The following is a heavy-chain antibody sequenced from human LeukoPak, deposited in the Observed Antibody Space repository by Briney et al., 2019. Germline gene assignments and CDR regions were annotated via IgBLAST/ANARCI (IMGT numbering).Heavy chain of an antibody. D-gene: IGHD3-9*01. V-gene: IGHV3-30*02. Sequence: PGGSLRLSCAASGFTFSSYGMHWVRQAPGKGLEWVAFIRYDGSNKYYADSVKGRFTISRDNSKNTLYLQMNSLRAEDTAVYYCAKDNSRLRYFDWSTLDYWGQGTLVTVSS. CDR1: GFTFSSYG. CDR3: AKDNSRLRYFDWSTLDY. J-gene: IGHJ4*02. CDR2: IRYDGSNK.